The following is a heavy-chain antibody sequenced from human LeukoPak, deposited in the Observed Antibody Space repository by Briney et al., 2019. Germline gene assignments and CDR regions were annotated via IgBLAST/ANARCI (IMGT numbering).Heavy chain of an antibody. CDR2: INPNSGGT. Sequence: ASVKVSCKASGYTFTGYYMHWVRQAPGQGLEWMGWINPNSGGTNYAQKFQGRVTMTRDTSISTAYMELSRLRSDDTAVYYCARDSSPLVAYYYYYMDVWGKGTTVTVSS. V-gene: IGHV1-2*02. J-gene: IGHJ6*03. D-gene: IGHD2-15*01. CDR1: GYTFTGYY. CDR3: ARDSSPLVAYYYYYMDV.